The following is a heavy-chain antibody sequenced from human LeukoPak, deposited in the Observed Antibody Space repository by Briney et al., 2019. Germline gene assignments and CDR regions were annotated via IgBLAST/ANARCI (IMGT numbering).Heavy chain of an antibody. CDR3: ARLGVVVPADDTFDI. J-gene: IGHJ3*02. V-gene: IGHV4-39*01. D-gene: IGHD2-2*01. CDR2: IYYSGST. Sequence: SETLSLTCTVSGGSISSSSYYWGWIRQPPGKGLEWIGSIYYSGSTYYNPSLKSRVTISVDTSKNQFSLKLSSVTAADTAVYYCARLGVVVPADDTFDIWGQGTMVTVSS. CDR1: GGSISSSSYY.